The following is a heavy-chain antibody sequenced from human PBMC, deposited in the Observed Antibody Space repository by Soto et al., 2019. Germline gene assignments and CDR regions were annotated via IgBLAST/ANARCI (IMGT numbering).Heavy chain of an antibody. Sequence: EVQLVESGGGLVQPGGSLRLSCVASGFTFSSYSMNWVRQAPGKGLEWVSYISSSSSTIYYADSVKGRFTISRDNAKNSLYLQMNSLRAEDTAVYYCASKYAFDIWCQGTMVTVSS. CDR3: ASKYAFDI. CDR2: ISSSSSTI. J-gene: IGHJ3*02. V-gene: IGHV3-48*01. CDR1: GFTFSSYS.